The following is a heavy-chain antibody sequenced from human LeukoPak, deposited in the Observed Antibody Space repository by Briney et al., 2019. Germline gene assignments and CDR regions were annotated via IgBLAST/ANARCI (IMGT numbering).Heavy chain of an antibody. Sequence: SETLSLTCAVYGGSFSGYYWSWIRQPPGKGLEWIGEINHSGSTNYNPSLKSRVTISVDTSKNQFSLKLSSVTAADTAVYYCARMLALWGVWYFDLWGRGTLVTVSS. D-gene: IGHD3-16*01. CDR3: ARMLALWGVWYFDL. CDR1: GGSFSGYY. V-gene: IGHV4-34*01. CDR2: INHSGST. J-gene: IGHJ2*01.